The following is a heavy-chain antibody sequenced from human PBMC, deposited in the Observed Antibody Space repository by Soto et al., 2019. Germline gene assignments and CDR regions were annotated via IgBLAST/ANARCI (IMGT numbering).Heavy chain of an antibody. CDR1: GFTFSNAW. Sequence: EVQMVESGGGLVKPGGSLRLSCTASGFTFSNAWMNWVRQAPGEGLEWVGRIKSKVNGGTTDYAAPVKGRFTISRDDSTNTVFLQVNSLKTEDTAIYYCATGGYFFDYWGQGTLVTVSS. V-gene: IGHV3-15*07. J-gene: IGHJ4*02. CDR3: ATGGYFFDY. CDR2: IKSKVNGGTT.